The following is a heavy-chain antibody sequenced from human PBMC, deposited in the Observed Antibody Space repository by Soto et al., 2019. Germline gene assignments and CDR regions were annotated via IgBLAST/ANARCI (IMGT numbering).Heavy chain of an antibody. CDR1: GVSISSHDW. CDR2: SHQSGNT. V-gene: IGHV4-4*02. J-gene: IGHJ4*02. CDR3: ATRDTGRVY. Sequence: QVQLQESGPGLVKPSGTLSLTCAVSGVSISSHDWWIWVRQPPGKGLVWIGESHQSGNTHYNSSLESLVTISLDKSKNQLSLQLTSVTVADTAVYFCATRDTGRVYWGQGTRVTVPS. D-gene: IGHD5-18*01.